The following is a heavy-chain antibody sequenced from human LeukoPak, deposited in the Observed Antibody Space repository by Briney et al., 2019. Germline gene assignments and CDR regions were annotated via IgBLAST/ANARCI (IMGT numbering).Heavy chain of an antibody. CDR1: GFRVSNFA. CDR3: AKGDYDYIEMGYFDD. CDR2: IIGSSGDT. V-gene: IGHV3-23*01. D-gene: IGHD5-12*01. Sequence: PGWSLRLSCAASGFRVSNFAMSWVRQAPGKGLEWVSLIIGSSGDTLYADSVKGRFTISRDISKNRLYLQMNSLRAEDTALYYCAKGDYDYIEMGYFDDWGQGTLVSVSS. J-gene: IGHJ4*02.